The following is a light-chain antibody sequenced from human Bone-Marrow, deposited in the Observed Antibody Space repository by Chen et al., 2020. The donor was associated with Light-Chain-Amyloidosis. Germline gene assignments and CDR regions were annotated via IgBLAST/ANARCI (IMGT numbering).Light chain of an antibody. CDR1: NIGSTS. V-gene: IGLV3-21*02. J-gene: IGLJ3*02. Sequence: SYVLTQPSSVSVAPGQTATIACGGNNIGSTSVHWYQQTPGQAPLLVVYDDSDRPSGIPERLCGSNCGNAATLTISGVEAGDAADYYCQVWDRSSDRPVFGGGTKLTVL. CDR2: DDS. CDR3: QVWDRSSDRPV.